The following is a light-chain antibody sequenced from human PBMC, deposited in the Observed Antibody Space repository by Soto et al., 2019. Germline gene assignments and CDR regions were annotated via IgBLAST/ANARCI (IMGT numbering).Light chain of an antibody. J-gene: IGKJ4*02. CDR3: QQYDSSST. V-gene: IGKV1-5*03. CDR2: KAS. Sequence: DIQMTQSPSTLSASVGDRVTITCRASQNIRSWLAWYQQKPGKAPRLLIYKASSLESGVPSRFSGSGSGTEFTLTISSLQPDDSATSYCQQYDSSSTFGRGTKVDIK. CDR1: QNIRSW.